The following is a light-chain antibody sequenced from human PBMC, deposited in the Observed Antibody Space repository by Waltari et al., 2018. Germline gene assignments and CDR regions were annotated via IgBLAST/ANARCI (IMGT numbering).Light chain of an antibody. V-gene: IGKV1-16*01. CDR3: QQYNGYPFT. CDR2: AAS. J-gene: IGKJ3*01. CDR1: QGISHS. Sequence: TCRASQGISHSLAWFQQIPGEAPKSLIYAASNLQSGVPSRFSGSGSGTDFSLTISSLQSEDFATYYCQQYNGYPFTFGPGTKVDVK.